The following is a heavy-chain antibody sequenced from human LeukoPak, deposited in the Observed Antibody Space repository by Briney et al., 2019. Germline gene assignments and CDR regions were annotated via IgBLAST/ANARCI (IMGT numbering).Heavy chain of an antibody. D-gene: IGHD3-3*01. CDR2: IWYDGSNK. Sequence: PGGSLRLSCAASGFTFSSYGMPWVRQAPGKGLEWVAVIWYDGSNKYYADSVKGRFTISRDNSKNTLYLQMNSLRAEDTAVYYCARANFDFWSGYYPQYFDYWGQGTLVTVSS. J-gene: IGHJ4*02. V-gene: IGHV3-33*01. CDR1: GFTFSSYG. CDR3: ARANFDFWSGYYPQYFDY.